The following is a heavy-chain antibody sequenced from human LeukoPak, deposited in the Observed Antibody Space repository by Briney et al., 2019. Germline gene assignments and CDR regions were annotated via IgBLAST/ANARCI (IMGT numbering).Heavy chain of an antibody. Sequence: PSETLSLTCTVSGGSISGYYWSWIRQPAGKGLEWIGRVYSSGSTDYNPSLKSRVTMSVDTSKNQFPLNMTSVTAADTAVYYCARGRFYTKDYWGQGTLVTASS. CDR1: GGSISGYY. J-gene: IGHJ4*02. V-gene: IGHV4-4*07. D-gene: IGHD2-2*02. CDR3: ARGRFYTKDY. CDR2: VYSSGST.